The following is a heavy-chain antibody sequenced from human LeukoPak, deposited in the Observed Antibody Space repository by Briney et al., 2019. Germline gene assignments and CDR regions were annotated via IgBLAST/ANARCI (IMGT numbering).Heavy chain of an antibody. CDR3: ARGVVVVVAATYNWFDP. CDR1: GFTFSSYE. Sequence: GGSLRLSCVASGFTFSSYEMNWVRQAPGKGLEWVSYISSSGSTIYYADSVKGRFTISRDNAKNSLYLQMNSLRAEDTAVYYCARGVVVVVAATYNWFDPWGQGTLVTVSS. V-gene: IGHV3-48*03. J-gene: IGHJ5*02. D-gene: IGHD2-15*01. CDR2: ISSSGSTI.